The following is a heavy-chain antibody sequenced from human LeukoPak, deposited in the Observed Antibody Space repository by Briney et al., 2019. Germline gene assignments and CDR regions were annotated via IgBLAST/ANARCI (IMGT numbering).Heavy chain of an antibody. D-gene: IGHD3-9*01. CDR3: ARDLYGHDWWFDP. CDR1: VGSISSGSSY. J-gene: IGHJ5*02. CDR2: IYCSGST. Sequence: SETLSLTCTVSVGSISSGSSYWGSVRQHPGKCIGWIGYIYCSGSTYNNPSLKSRVTISVATSKNQFSLKLSAVTAADTAVYYGARDLYGHDWWFDPWGQGTLVTVSS. V-gene: IGHV4-31*03.